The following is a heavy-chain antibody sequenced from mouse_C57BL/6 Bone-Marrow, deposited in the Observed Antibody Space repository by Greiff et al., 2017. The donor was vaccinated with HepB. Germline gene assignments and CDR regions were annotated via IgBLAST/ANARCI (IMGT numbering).Heavy chain of an antibody. V-gene: IGHV1-64*01. Sequence: QVQLQQSGAELVKPGASVKLSCKASGYTFTSYWMHWVKQRPGQGLEWIGMIHPNSGSTNYNEKFKSKATLTVDKSSSTAYMQLSSLTSEDSAVYYCARSPGYYGGDYWGQGTTLTDSS. D-gene: IGHD1-1*01. CDR1: GYTFTSYW. CDR2: IHPNSGST. CDR3: ARSPGYYGGDY. J-gene: IGHJ2*01.